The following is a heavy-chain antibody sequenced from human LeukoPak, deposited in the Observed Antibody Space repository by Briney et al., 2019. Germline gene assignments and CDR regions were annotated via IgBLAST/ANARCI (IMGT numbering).Heavy chain of an antibody. Sequence: GGSLRLSCAASGFTFSSYAMSWVRQAPGKGLEWVSAISGSGGGTYYADSVKGRFTISRDNSKNTLYLQMNSLRAEDTAVYYCAKAGGLQSNYCYYYGMDVWGQGTTVTVSS. V-gene: IGHV3-23*01. CDR2: ISGSGGGT. CDR3: AKAGGLQSNYCYYYGMDV. J-gene: IGHJ6*02. D-gene: IGHD4-11*01. CDR1: GFTFSSYA.